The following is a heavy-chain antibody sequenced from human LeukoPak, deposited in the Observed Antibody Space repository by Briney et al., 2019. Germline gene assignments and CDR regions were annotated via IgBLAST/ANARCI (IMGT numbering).Heavy chain of an antibody. CDR2: INPNSGGT. CDR3: ARDLGAVAVTDY. CDR1: GYTFTGYY. V-gene: IGHV1-2*02. D-gene: IGHD6-19*01. J-gene: IGHJ4*02. Sequence: ASVKVSCKASGYTFTGYYMHWLRQAPGQGREWMGWINPNSGGTNYAQKFQGRVTMTRDTPISTAYMELSRLRSDDTAVYYCARDLGAVAVTDYWGQGTLVTVSS.